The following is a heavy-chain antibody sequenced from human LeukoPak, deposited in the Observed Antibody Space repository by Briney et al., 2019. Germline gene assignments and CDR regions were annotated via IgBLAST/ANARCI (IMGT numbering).Heavy chain of an antibody. CDR1: GVSISSYY. V-gene: IGHV4-59*01. CDR3: ARGRDYYYDSSGYL. D-gene: IGHD3-22*01. J-gene: IGHJ4*02. Sequence: PSETLSLTCTVSGVSISSYYWSWIRQPPGKGLVWLGYIYYSGSNNYNPSLKSRVTISVDTSKNQFSLKLSSVTAADTAVYYCARGRDYYYDSSGYLWGQGTLVTVS. CDR2: IYYSGSN.